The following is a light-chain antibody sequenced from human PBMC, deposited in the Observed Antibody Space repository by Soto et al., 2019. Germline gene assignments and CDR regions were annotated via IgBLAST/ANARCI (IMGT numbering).Light chain of an antibody. J-gene: IGKJ5*01. CDR1: QSVSSSY. CDR3: QQYGSSVIT. CDR2: GAS. Sequence: EIVLTQSPGTLSLSPGERXTLXXXXSQSVSSSYLAWYQQKPGQAPRLLIYGASSRATGIPDRFSGSGSGTDFTLTISRLEPEDFAVYYCQQYGSSVITFGQGTRLEIK. V-gene: IGKV3-20*01.